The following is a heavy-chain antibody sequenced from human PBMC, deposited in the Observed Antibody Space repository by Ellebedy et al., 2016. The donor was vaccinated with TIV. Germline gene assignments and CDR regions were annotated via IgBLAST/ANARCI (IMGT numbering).Heavy chain of an antibody. CDR3: ARDKEQTYYYDSSGYGY. CDR1: GFTFSSYS. Sequence: PGGSLRLSCAASGFTFSSYSMNWVRQAPGKGLEWVSSISSSSSYIYYADSVKGRFTISRDNAKNSLYLQMNSLRAEDTAVYYCARDKEQTYYYDSSGYGYWGQGTLVTVSS. CDR2: ISSSSSYI. J-gene: IGHJ4*02. V-gene: IGHV3-21*01. D-gene: IGHD3-22*01.